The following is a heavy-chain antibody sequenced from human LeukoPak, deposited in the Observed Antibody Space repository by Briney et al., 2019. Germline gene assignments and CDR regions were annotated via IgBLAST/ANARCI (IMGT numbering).Heavy chain of an antibody. CDR2: IIPILGMA. D-gene: IGHD2-15*01. Sequence: SVKVSCKASGGTFSSYAISWVRQAPGQGLEWMGRIIPILGMANYAQKFQGRVTITADKSTSTAYMELSSLRSEDTAVYYCARGALGYCSGGSCYRFDPWGQGTLVTVSS. V-gene: IGHV1-69*04. J-gene: IGHJ5*02. CDR1: GGTFSSYA. CDR3: ARGALGYCSGGSCYRFDP.